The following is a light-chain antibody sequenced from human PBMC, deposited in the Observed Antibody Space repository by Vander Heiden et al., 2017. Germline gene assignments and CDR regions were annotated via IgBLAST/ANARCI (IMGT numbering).Light chain of an antibody. Sequence: EIVLTQSSATLSLSPGERATLSCRASESVSSYLAWYQPKPGQAPRLLIYDAFNRATGIPTRFSGSGSGTDFTLTISSLEPEDRAVYYCQQRSNWQITFGQGTRLEIK. V-gene: IGKV3-11*01. CDR3: QQRSNWQIT. J-gene: IGKJ5*01. CDR1: ESVSSY. CDR2: DAF.